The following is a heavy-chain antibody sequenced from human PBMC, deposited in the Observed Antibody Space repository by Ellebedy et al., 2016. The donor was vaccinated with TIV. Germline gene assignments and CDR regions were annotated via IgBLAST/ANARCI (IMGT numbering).Heavy chain of an antibody. CDR1: GFTFSSYE. CDR2: ISSSGSTI. CDR3: ARDGYYYYYGMDV. V-gene: IGHV3-48*03. Sequence: GESLKISCAASGFTFSSYEMNWVRQAPGKGLEWVSYISSSGSTIYYADSVKGRFTISRDNAQNTLYLQMNSLRDEDTAVYYCARDGYYYYYGMDVWGQGTTVTVSS. J-gene: IGHJ6*02.